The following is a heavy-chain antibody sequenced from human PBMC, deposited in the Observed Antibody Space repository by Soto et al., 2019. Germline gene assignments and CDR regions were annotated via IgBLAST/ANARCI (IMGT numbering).Heavy chain of an antibody. D-gene: IGHD3-16*01. V-gene: IGHV4-61*01. J-gene: IGHJ4*02. CDR1: GGSVSSGSYY. CDR2: IYYSAST. Sequence: QVQLQESGPGLVKPSETLSLTCTVSGGSVSSGSYYWSWIRQPPVKGLEWIGYIYYSASTNYNPSLKSRGTISVATAKNQFSLRLSSVTAADTAVYYCEGVTYRGGGGDYTGQGTLVTFSA. CDR3: EGVTYRGGGGDY.